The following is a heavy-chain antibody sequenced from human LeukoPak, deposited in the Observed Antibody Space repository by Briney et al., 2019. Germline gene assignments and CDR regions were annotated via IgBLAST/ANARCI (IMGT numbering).Heavy chain of an antibody. J-gene: IGHJ4*02. D-gene: IGHD3-10*01. V-gene: IGHV3-11*01. CDR3: ARRVYYGSGTSQYYFDY. CDR2: ISTTGTTT. Sequence: GGSLRLSCAASGFIFSDYYMTWIRQAPGKGLEWLSSISTTGTTTYYADSVKGRFTIPRDNAKNSLCLQMNSLRAEDTAVYYCARRVYYGSGTSQYYFDYWGQGTLVTVSS. CDR1: GFIFSDYY.